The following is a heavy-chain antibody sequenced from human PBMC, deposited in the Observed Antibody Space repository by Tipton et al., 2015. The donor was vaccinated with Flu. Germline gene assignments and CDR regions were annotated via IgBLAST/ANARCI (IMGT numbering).Heavy chain of an antibody. J-gene: IGHJ4*02. CDR2: TNHSGTT. V-gene: IGHV4-34*01. CDR1: GWSFSGYY. CDR3: ARKVTKSSQNLKYIDW. D-gene: IGHD2-21*02. Sequence: TLSLTCAVYGWSFSGYYWTWIRQPPGKGREWYGETNHSGTTKYSPSPKSRVTVSVDTSKNQFFLKLRSVTAADTAVYYCARKVTKSSQNLKYIDWWGQGNLVTVSS.